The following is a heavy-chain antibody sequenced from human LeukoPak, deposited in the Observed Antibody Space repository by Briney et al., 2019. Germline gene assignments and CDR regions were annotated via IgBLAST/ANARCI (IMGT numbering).Heavy chain of an antibody. J-gene: IGHJ4*02. D-gene: IGHD6-13*01. V-gene: IGHV4-30-4*01. CDR1: GGSISSGDCY. CDR2: IYYSGST. Sequence: SQTLSLTCTVSGGSISSGDCYWSWIRQPPGKGLEWIAYIYYSGSTSYNPSLKSRVTISVDTSKNQFSLKLNSVTAAATAVYYCARGDSSTWSFKIWGQGTLVTVSS. CDR3: ARGDSSTWSFKI.